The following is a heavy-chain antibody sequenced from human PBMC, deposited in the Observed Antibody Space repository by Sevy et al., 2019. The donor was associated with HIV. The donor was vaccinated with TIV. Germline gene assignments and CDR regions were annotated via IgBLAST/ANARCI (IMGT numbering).Heavy chain of an antibody. Sequence: GGALRLSCAASGFTFSDYYMSWIRQAPGKGLEWVSYISSSGSTIYYAGSVKGRFTISRDNAKNSLYLQMNSLRAEDTAVYYCARDVVLWFGELPNSFDYWGQGTLVTVSS. CDR3: ARDVVLWFGELPNSFDY. D-gene: IGHD3-10*01. CDR2: ISSSGSTI. J-gene: IGHJ4*02. V-gene: IGHV3-11*04. CDR1: GFTFSDYY.